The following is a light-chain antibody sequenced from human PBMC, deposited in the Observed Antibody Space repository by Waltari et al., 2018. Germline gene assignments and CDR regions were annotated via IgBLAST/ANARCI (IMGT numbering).Light chain of an antibody. CDR2: EVS. CDR1: DSAVGAYDF. V-gene: IGLV2-14*01. Sequence: QSALTQPASVSGSPGQSITISCSGTDSAVGAYDFVSWYQPHPGKAPHLIIYEVSNRPSGISNRFSASKSGNTASLTISGLQAEDEADYYCSSYTTSSAPGVFGTGTRVTVL. J-gene: IGLJ1*01. CDR3: SSYTTSSAPGV.